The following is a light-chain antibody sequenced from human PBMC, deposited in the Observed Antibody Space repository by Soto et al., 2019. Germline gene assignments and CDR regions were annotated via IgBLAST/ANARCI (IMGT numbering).Light chain of an antibody. V-gene: IGLV2-23*01. CDR3: CAYAAGSAPYVV. Sequence: QSVLTQPASVSGSPGQSITISCTATISDVGSYNLVSWYQQHPGKAPKLMIYEGTTRPSGVSNRFSGSKSGNTASLTISGLQAEDEADYYCCAYAAGSAPYVVFGGGTKLTVL. CDR1: ISDVGSYNL. CDR2: EGT. J-gene: IGLJ2*01.